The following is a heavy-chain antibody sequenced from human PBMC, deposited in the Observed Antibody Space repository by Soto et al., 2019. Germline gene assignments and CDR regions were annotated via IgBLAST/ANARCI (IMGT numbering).Heavy chain of an antibody. V-gene: IGHV3-30*04. CDR2: ISFDGGIT. J-gene: IGHJ4*02. D-gene: IGHD3-22*01. CDR3: ARSGYYDSSFDY. Sequence: QVQLVQSGGGVVQPGRSLRLSCVASGFTFSSFAVHWVRQAPVKGLEWVAVISFDGGITYYADSVKGRFTISRDNSKNTVFLQMNGLRTADTAVYYCARSGYYDSSFDYWGQGTLVTDSS. CDR1: GFTFSSFA.